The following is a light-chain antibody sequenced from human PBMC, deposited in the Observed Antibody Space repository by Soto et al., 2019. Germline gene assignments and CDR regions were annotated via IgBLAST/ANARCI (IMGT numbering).Light chain of an antibody. CDR3: SSYRSSGSLV. CDR1: SSDVGGYTY. Sequence: QSALTQPASVSGSPGQSITISCTGTSSDVGGYTYVSWYQQHPGKAPKLIIYDVSNRPSGVSNRFSAPKSGNTASLTISGLQAEDEADYYCSSYRSSGSLVFGGGTKVTVL. CDR2: DVS. J-gene: IGLJ3*02. V-gene: IGLV2-14*01.